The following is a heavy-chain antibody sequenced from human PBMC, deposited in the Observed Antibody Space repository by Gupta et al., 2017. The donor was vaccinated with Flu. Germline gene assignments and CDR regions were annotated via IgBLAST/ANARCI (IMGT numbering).Heavy chain of an antibody. D-gene: IGHD5-24*01. V-gene: IGHV3-7*01. J-gene: IGHJ4*02. CDR3: VRNRGWQQFDY. Sequence: EEQLVESGGGLVQPGGSLRLSCAASGFTFRSYWMDWVRQAPGKGLEWVANIAADDSVKNYADSVKGRFTISRDDAKNSLYLQMNSLRAEDTAVYYGVRNRGWQQFDYWGQGALVTVSS. CDR1: GFTFRSYW. CDR2: IAADDSVK.